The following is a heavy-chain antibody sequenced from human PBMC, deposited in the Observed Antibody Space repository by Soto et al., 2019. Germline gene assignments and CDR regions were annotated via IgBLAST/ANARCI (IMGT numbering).Heavy chain of an antibody. CDR2: INHSGST. J-gene: IGHJ5*02. V-gene: IGHV4-34*01. CDR3: AREYCNNGVCYPFWFDP. D-gene: IGHD2-8*01. CDR1: GGSFSGYY. Sequence: SETLSLTCAVYGGSFSGYYWSWIRQPPGKGLEWIGEINHSGSTNYNPSLTTRVTISVDTSKNQFSLTLSSVTDADTAVYYCAREYCNNGVCYPFWFDPWGQGTLVTVSS.